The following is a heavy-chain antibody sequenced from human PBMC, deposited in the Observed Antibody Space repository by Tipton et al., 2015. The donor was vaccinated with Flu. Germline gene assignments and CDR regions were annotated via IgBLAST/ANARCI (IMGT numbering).Heavy chain of an antibody. J-gene: IGHJ6*02. V-gene: IGHV4-61*02. Sequence: LRLSCTVSGGFITSGSYYWSWIRQPAGKGLEWIGRIYTSGSTNYNPSLKTRVTISVDTSKNQFSLKLSSVTAADTAVYYCARDDGDYGSESYHYYYGMDVWGQGTTVTVSS. D-gene: IGHD3-10*01. CDR1: GGFITSGSYY. CDR3: ARDDGDYGSESYHYYYGMDV. CDR2: IYTSGST.